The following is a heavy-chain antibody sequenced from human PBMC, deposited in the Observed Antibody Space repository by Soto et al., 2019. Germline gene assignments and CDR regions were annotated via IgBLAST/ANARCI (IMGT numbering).Heavy chain of an antibody. D-gene: IGHD6-6*01. J-gene: IGHJ4*02. CDR3: AKEASKYTSSNFDY. Sequence: QVQLVESGGGVVQPGRSLRLSCSASGFTFSNYGMQWVRQAPGKGLEWVAVISYDGTAKLYAESVKGRFTISRDDFKNMLYLQMDSLRAEDTAVYHCAKEASKYTSSNFDYWGQGSLVTVSS. CDR1: GFTFSNYG. CDR2: ISYDGTAK. V-gene: IGHV3-30*18.